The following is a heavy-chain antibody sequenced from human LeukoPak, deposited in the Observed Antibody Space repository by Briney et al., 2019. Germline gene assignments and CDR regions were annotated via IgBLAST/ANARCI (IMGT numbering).Heavy chain of an antibody. Sequence: GSLRLSCAASGFTFSSYSMNWVRQAPGKGLEWVSSISSSSSYIYYADSVKGRFTISRDNAKNSLYLQMNSLRAEDTAVYYCARIGPHYYDSSGYYEPSFDYWGQGTLVTVSS. CDR2: ISSSSSYI. D-gene: IGHD3-22*01. V-gene: IGHV3-21*01. CDR3: ARIGPHYYDSSGYYEPSFDY. J-gene: IGHJ4*02. CDR1: GFTFSSYS.